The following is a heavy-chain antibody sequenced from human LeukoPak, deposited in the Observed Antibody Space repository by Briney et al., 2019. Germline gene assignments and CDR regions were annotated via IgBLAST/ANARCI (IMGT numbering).Heavy chain of an antibody. V-gene: IGHV3-30*18. D-gene: IGHD6-13*01. Sequence: GGSLRLSCAASGFTFSDYGIHWVRQAPGKGLEWVAVISYDGSNKYYADSVEGRFTISRDNSKNTLYLQMNSLRAEDTAVYYCAKFWGAAGTLNYGMDVWGQGTMVTVSS. CDR1: GFTFSDYG. CDR2: ISYDGSNK. CDR3: AKFWGAAGTLNYGMDV. J-gene: IGHJ6*02.